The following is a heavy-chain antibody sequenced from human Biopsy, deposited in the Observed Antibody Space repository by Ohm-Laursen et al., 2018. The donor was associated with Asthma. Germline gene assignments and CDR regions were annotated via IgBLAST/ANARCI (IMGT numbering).Heavy chain of an antibody. V-gene: IGHV3-30*03. J-gene: IGHJ4*02. CDR2: ISYDGSNK. D-gene: IGHD3-3*01. Sequence: SLRLSCAASGFTFSSYGMYWVRQAPGKGLEWVAVISYDGSNKYYADSVKGRFTISRDNSKNALYLQMNSLRAEDTAVYYCASQSSGPDFWSGYYYFDYWGQGTLVTVSS. CDR1: GFTFSSYG. CDR3: ASQSSGPDFWSGYYYFDY.